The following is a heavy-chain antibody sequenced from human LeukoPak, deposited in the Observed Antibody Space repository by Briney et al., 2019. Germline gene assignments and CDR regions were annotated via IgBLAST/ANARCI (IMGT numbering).Heavy chain of an antibody. CDR3: ARVPTYSGSYDAYFDY. V-gene: IGHV1-18*01. Sequence: ASVKVFCKASGYTFTSYGISWVRQAPGQGLEWMGWISAYNGNTNYAQKLQGRVTMTTDTSTSTAYMELRSLRSDDTAVYYCARVPTYSGSYDAYFDYWGQGTLVTVSS. CDR2: ISAYNGNT. CDR1: GYTFTSYG. D-gene: IGHD1-26*01. J-gene: IGHJ4*02.